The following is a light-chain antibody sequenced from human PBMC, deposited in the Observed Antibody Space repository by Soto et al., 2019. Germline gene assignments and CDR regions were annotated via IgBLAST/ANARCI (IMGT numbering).Light chain of an antibody. V-gene: IGKV1-5*01. CDR2: DAS. J-gene: IGKJ1*01. Sequence: DIKRTQSPSILSASVCGTFTITCRTSQRMSGWLAWHQQKPGKAPKLLIYDASTLESRVPSRFSGGGSGTRFTLTISSLQPDDFATYDRQQYHSNSPWTFGRGTKVDIK. CDR3: QQYHSNSPWT. CDR1: QRMSGW.